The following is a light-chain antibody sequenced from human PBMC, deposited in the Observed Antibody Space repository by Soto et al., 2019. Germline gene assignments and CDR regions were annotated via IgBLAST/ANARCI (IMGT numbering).Light chain of an antibody. CDR3: QQYYNTPYT. Sequence: DIVMTQSPDSLAVSLGERASINCKSSQSVLYSSNNKNYLAWYQQKPGQPPKLLISWASTRESGVPDRFSGSGSGTYFTLTIASLQAEDVAVYYCQQYYNTPYTFGQGTKLEIK. J-gene: IGKJ2*01. CDR2: WAS. V-gene: IGKV4-1*01. CDR1: QSVLYSSNNKNY.